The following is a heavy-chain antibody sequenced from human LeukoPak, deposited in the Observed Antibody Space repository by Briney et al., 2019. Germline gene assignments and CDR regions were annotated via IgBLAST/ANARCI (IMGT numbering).Heavy chain of an antibody. J-gene: IGHJ6*02. Sequence: GGSLRLSCTASGFSFTSYGMHWVRLGPGKGLEWVAVVRYDGSDEHYADSVKGRFTISRDNSKTTLYLQMNNLREEDTAVYYCARPNCGGECYFSGYGMDVWGQGTTVTVSS. D-gene: IGHD2-21*01. CDR3: ARPNCGGECYFSGYGMDV. CDR1: GFSFTSYG. V-gene: IGHV3-30*04. CDR2: VRYDGSDE.